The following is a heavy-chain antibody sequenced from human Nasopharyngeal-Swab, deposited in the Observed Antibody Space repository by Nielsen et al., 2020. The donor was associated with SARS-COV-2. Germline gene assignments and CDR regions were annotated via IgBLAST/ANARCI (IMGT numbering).Heavy chain of an antibody. V-gene: IGHV1-3*01. J-gene: IGHJ6*03. CDR3: ARDPTVTTDYYYYYYMDV. D-gene: IGHD4-17*01. Sequence: WVRQAPGQRLGWMGWINAGNGNTKYSQKFQGRVTITRDTSASTAYMELSSLRSEDTAVYYCARDPTVTTDYYYYYYMDVWGKGTTVTVSS. CDR2: INAGNGNT.